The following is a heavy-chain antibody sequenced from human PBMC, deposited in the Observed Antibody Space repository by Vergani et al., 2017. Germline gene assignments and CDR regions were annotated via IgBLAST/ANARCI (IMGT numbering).Heavy chain of an antibody. V-gene: IGHV3-48*01. D-gene: IGHD6-19*01. CDR2: ISTTSDTI. Sequence: VQLEESGGGVVQPGRSLRLSCAASGFTFSSYSMNWVRQAPGKGLEWISYISTTSDTIYYADSVRGRFTISRDNAKNSLYLEMNSLRVEDTAVYFCARSLVAGKGGYWGQGTRVAVSS. J-gene: IGHJ4*02. CDR3: ARSLVAGKGGY. CDR1: GFTFSSYS.